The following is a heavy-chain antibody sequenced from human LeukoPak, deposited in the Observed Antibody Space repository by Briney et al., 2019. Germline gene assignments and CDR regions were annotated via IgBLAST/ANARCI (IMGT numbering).Heavy chain of an antibody. J-gene: IGHJ4*02. D-gene: IGHD6-19*01. Sequence: SETLSLTCSVSGDSISTSSSYWGWIRQPPGKGLEWIGSIYYSGSTYYNPSLKSRVTISVDTSKNQFSLKLSSVTAADTAVYYCGGTGAGTLSPFDYWGQGTLVTVSS. CDR2: IYYSGST. V-gene: IGHV4-39*07. CDR1: GDSISTSSSY. CDR3: GGTGAGTLSPFDY.